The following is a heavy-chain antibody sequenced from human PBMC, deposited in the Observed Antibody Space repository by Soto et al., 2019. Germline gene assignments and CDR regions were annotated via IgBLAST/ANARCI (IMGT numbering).Heavy chain of an antibody. CDR2: ISTSSSTI. CDR1: GFTFSDYY. Sequence: GGSLRLSCAVSGFTFSDYYMTWIRQAPGKGLEWVSYISTSSSTIYYADSVKGRFTISRDNAKNSLYLQMNSLRDEDTAVYYCAREGYPFDYWGQGTLVTVSS. J-gene: IGHJ4*02. D-gene: IGHD5-12*01. CDR3: AREGYPFDY. V-gene: IGHV3-11*04.